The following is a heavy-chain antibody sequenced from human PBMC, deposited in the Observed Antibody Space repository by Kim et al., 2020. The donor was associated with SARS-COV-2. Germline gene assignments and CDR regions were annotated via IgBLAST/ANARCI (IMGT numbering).Heavy chain of an antibody. CDR2: INAGNGNT. J-gene: IGHJ4*02. CDR3: ARAGDGYNSPGF. CDR1: GYTFTSYA. V-gene: IGHV1-3*01. D-gene: IGHD5-12*01. Sequence: ASVKVSCKASGYTFTSYAMHWVRQAPGQRLEWIGWINAGNGNTKYSQKFQGRVTITRDTSASTAYMELSSLRSEDTAVYYCARAGDGYNSPGFWGQGTLVTVSS.